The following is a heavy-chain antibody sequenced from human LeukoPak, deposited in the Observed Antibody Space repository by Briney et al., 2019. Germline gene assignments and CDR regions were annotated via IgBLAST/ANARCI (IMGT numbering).Heavy chain of an antibody. V-gene: IGHV5-51*01. CDR2: IYPGDSDT. J-gene: IGHJ6*02. Sequence: PGESLKISCKGSGYSFTSYWIGWVRQMPGKGLEWMGIIYPGDSDTRYSPSFQGQVTISADKSISTAYLQWSSLKASDTAMYYCARQLGTVPDNYYYYYGMDVWGQGTTVTVSS. D-gene: IGHD3-10*01. CDR3: ARQLGTVPDNYYYYYGMDV. CDR1: GYSFTSYW.